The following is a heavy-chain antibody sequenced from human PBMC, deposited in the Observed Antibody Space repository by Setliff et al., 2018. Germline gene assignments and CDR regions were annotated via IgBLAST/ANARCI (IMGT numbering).Heavy chain of an antibody. Sequence: GASVKVSCKASGGTFSSYGISWVRQAPGQGLEWLGGTIPNFGTTNYAQEFQGRVTIITDESTSTAYMEMSRLKSEDTAVYYCARGSIVGPTRGDFDFWGLGTLVTVSS. CDR3: ARGSIVGPTRGDFDF. J-gene: IGHJ4*02. CDR2: TIPNFGTT. V-gene: IGHV1-69*05. D-gene: IGHD1-26*01. CDR1: GGTFSSYG.